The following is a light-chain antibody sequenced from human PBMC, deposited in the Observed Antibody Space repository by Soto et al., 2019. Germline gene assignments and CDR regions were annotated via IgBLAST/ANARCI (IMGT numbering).Light chain of an antibody. Sequence: SYELTQPPSVSVFPGQTASITCSGNKLGDKYVFWYQQKPGQSPVLVIYQDNKRPSGIPERFSGANSGNTATLTIGGTQAMDEADYYCQAWDSNTWVFGGGTKLTVL. CDR3: QAWDSNTWV. V-gene: IGLV3-1*01. CDR1: KLGDKY. CDR2: QDN. J-gene: IGLJ3*02.